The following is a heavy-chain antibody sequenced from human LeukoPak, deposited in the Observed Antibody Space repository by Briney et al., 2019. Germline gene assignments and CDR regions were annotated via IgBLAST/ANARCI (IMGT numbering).Heavy chain of an antibody. CDR2: IIPIFGTA. V-gene: IGHV1-69*13. Sequence: SVKVSFKASGGTFSSYAISWVRQAPGQGVEWMGGIIPIFGTANYAQKFQGRVTITADESTSTAYMELSSLRSEDTAVYYCARGGRYGDYLGAFDIWGQGTMVTVSS. D-gene: IGHD4-17*01. J-gene: IGHJ3*02. CDR1: GGTFSSYA. CDR3: ARGGRYGDYLGAFDI.